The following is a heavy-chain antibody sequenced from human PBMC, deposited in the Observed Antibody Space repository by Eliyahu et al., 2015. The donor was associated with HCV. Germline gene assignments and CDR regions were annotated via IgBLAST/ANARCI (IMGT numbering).Heavy chain of an antibody. J-gene: IGHJ4*02. Sequence: QVQLVQSGAEVKKPGSSVKVSCKASGGXFSSYAISWVRQAPGQGLEWMGGIIPIFGTANYAQKFQGRVTITADESTSTAYMELSSLRSEDTAVYYCADGGSGNGAPAFDYWGQGTLVTVSS. D-gene: IGHD3-16*01. CDR1: GGXFSSYA. V-gene: IGHV1-69*01. CDR3: ADGGSGNGAPAFDY. CDR2: IIPIFGTA.